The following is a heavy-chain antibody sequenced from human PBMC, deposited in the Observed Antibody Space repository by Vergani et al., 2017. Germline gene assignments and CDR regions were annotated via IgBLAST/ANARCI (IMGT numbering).Heavy chain of an antibody. CDR1: GGSINSYY. V-gene: IGHV4-59*01. CDR3: ARMIAAAGTKYFDY. Sequence: QVQLQESGPGLVKPSETLSLTCTVSGGSINSYYWSWIRQPPGKGLEWIGYIYYSGSTNYNPSLKSRVTISVDTSKNQFSLKLSSVTAADTAEYYCARMIAAAGTKYFDYWGQGSLVTVSS. D-gene: IGHD6-13*01. J-gene: IGHJ4*02. CDR2: IYYSGST.